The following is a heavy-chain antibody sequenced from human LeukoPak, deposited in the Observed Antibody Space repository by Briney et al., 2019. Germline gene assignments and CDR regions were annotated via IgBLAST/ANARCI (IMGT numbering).Heavy chain of an antibody. Sequence: SVKVSCKASGGTFSSYAISWVRQAPGQGLEWMGRIIPILGIANYAQKFQGRVTITADKPTSTAYMELSSLRSEDTAVYYCARDSNWGFSWGQGTLVTVSS. V-gene: IGHV1-69*04. D-gene: IGHD7-27*01. CDR1: GGTFSSYA. CDR3: ARDSNWGFS. J-gene: IGHJ4*02. CDR2: IIPILGIA.